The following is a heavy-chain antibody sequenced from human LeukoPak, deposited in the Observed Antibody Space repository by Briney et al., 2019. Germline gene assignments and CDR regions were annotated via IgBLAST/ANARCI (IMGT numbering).Heavy chain of an antibody. Sequence: ASVKVSCKASGYTFTSYGISWVRQAPGQGLEWMGWISAYNGNTNYAQKLQGRVTMTTDTSTSTAYMELRSLRSDDTAAYYCARDVVDIVVVVAALGYWGQGTLVTVSS. V-gene: IGHV1-18*01. D-gene: IGHD2-15*01. J-gene: IGHJ4*02. CDR1: GYTFTSYG. CDR2: ISAYNGNT. CDR3: ARDVVDIVVVVAALGY.